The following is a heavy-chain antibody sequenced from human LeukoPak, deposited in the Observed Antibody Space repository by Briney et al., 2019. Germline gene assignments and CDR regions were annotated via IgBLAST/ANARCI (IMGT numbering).Heavy chain of an antibody. Sequence: SETLSLTCTVSGGSISSYYWSWIRQPPGKGLEWIGYIYYSGSTNYNPSLKSRVTISVDTSKNQFSLKLSSVTAADTAVYYCARDGDYYGSGSRHPPTGFDPWGQGTLVTVSS. V-gene: IGHV4-59*12. CDR3: ARDGDYYGSGSRHPPTGFDP. CDR2: IYYSGST. D-gene: IGHD3-10*01. CDR1: GGSISSYY. J-gene: IGHJ5*02.